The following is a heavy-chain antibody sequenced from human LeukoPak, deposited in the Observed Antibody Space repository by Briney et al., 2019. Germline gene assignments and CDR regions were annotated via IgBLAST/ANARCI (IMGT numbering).Heavy chain of an antibody. J-gene: IGHJ4*02. V-gene: IGHV3-11*05. D-gene: IGHD3-22*01. Sequence: GGSLRLSCAASGFTFSDYYMSWIRQAPGKGLEWVSYISTSSYTNYADSVKGRFTISRDNAKNSLYLQMNSLRAEDTAVYYCARDDGHYYDTSGYNYHFWGQGTLVTVSS. CDR3: ARDDGHYYDTSGYNYHF. CDR2: ISTSSYT. CDR1: GFTFSDYY.